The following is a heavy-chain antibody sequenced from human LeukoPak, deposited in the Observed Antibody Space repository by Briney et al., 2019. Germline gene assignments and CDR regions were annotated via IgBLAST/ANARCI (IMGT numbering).Heavy chain of an antibody. J-gene: IGHJ1*01. Sequence: SETLSLTCSVSGGSISSYYWTWIRQPPGKGLEWIGYRYYSGSTTYNPSPKSRVTISVDTSKSQFSLKLISVTAADTAIYYCARVRGDFDTDWGQGTLVTVSS. V-gene: IGHV4-59*01. D-gene: IGHD3-9*01. CDR3: ARVRGDFDTD. CDR2: RYYSGST. CDR1: GGSISSYY.